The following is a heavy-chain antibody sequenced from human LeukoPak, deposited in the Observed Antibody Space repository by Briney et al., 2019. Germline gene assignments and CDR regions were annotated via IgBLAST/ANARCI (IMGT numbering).Heavy chain of an antibody. J-gene: IGHJ4*02. D-gene: IGHD6-19*01. CDR1: GGFFSGYY. Sequence: SETPSRTCAVYGGFFSGYYWSWLRQPPGKGLEGIGEINHSGSTNYNPSLKSGVTISVNTSKNQFSLKLSSVTAADTAVYYCARGGVEQWLVQDYWGQGTLVTVSS. V-gene: IGHV4-34*01. CDR2: INHSGST. CDR3: ARGGVEQWLVQDY.